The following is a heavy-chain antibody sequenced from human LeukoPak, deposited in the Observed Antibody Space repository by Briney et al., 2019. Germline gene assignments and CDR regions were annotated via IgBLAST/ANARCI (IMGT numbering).Heavy chain of an antibody. CDR3: ARGAPSSDY. Sequence: SETLSLTCTVSGLSISANSWSWIRQPPGKGLEWIGYIYNSVTTNYNPSLTSRVTISVDTSKNQLSLKLSSATAADTAVYYCARGAPSSDYWGQGTLVTVSS. V-gene: IGHV4-59*13. J-gene: IGHJ4*02. CDR2: IYNSVTT. CDR1: GLSISANS. D-gene: IGHD6-6*01.